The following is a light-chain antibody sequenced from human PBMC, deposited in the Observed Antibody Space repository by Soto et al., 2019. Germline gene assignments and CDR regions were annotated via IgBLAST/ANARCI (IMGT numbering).Light chain of an antibody. Sequence: EIVLTQSPGTLSLSPGERATLSCRASQSVSNSYLAWYQQKPGQAPRLLIYGASSRATGIPDRFSGSGSGTDFTLTISRREPEDFAVYYCQQYGSSPWTFGQGTKVEIK. CDR1: QSVSNSY. CDR3: QQYGSSPWT. V-gene: IGKV3-20*01. J-gene: IGKJ1*01. CDR2: GAS.